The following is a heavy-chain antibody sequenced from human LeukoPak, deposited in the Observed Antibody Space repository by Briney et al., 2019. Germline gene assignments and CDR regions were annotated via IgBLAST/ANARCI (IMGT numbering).Heavy chain of an antibody. V-gene: IGHV4-39*02. D-gene: IGHD4-17*01. J-gene: IGHJ4*02. CDR2: IYYSGLT. Sequence: SETLSLTCTLSGDSISSRSSYWGWVRQPPGKGPEWIGNIYYSGLTYNNPSLKSRVSISIDSSKNHFSLNVTYVTAADTAVYYCASGAFDDYGDYDRGDYFEHWGQGTLVTVSS. CDR1: GDSISSRSSY. CDR3: ASGAFDDYGDYDRGDYFEH.